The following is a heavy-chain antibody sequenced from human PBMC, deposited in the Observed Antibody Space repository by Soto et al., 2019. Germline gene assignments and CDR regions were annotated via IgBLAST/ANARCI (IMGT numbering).Heavy chain of an antibody. D-gene: IGHD3-9*01. J-gene: IGHJ6*02. Sequence: QVQLQESGPGLVKPSQTLSLTCTVSGGSISSGDYYWSWIRQPPGKGLEWIGYIYYSGSTYYNPSLKSRVTISVDTSKNQFPLKLSPVPAADTAVYYCAREGGRQYDILTGYWGDGMDVWGQGTTVTVSS. V-gene: IGHV4-30-4*01. CDR1: GGSISSGDYY. CDR2: IYYSGST. CDR3: AREGGRQYDILTGYWGDGMDV.